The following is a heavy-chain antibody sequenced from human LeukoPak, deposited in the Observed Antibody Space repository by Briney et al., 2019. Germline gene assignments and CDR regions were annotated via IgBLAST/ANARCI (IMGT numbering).Heavy chain of an antibody. J-gene: IGHJ6*02. CDR2: IFASGAST. CDR3: AKHRYGQYYYGMDV. D-gene: IGHD5-18*01. V-gene: IGHV3-23*01. Sequence: GGSLRLSCAASGFTFSNHAMRWVRLAPGKGLEWVSAIFASGASTYYGDPVKGRFTISRDNSKNTLYLQMNSLRVEDTAVYFCAKHRYGQYYYGMDVWGQGTTVTVSS. CDR1: GFTFSNHA.